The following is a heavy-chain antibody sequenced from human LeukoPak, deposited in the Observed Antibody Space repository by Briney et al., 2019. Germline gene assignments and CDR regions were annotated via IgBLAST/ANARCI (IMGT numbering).Heavy chain of an antibody. CDR2: INWNGGST. D-gene: IGHD6-19*01. J-gene: IGHJ4*02. CDR3: AGGDRNGWYFDY. Sequence: PGGSLRLSCAASEFRFDDHGTSWVRQAPGKGLEWVSGINWNGGSTGYGDSVKGRFTISRDNAKNSLYLQMNSLRAEDTALYYCAGGDRNGWYFDYWGQGILVTVSS. V-gene: IGHV3-20*04. CDR1: EFRFDDHG.